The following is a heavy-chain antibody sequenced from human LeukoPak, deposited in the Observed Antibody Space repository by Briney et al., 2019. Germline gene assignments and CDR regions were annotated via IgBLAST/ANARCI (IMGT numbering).Heavy chain of an antibody. CDR2: TYYRSEWIH. CDR1: GDSVSSNSVA. Sequence: SQTLSLTCAVSGDSVSSNSVAWHWIRQSPSRGLEWLGTTYYRSEWIHNYAVSVKSRISINADTSKNQFSLQLNSVNPEDTAMYYCVRAFRGYSGYDAFDIWGQGIMVTVSS. CDR3: VRAFRGYSGYDAFDI. V-gene: IGHV6-1*01. J-gene: IGHJ3*02. D-gene: IGHD5-12*01.